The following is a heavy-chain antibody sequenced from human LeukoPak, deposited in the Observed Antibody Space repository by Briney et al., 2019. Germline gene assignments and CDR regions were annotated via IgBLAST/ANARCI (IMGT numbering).Heavy chain of an antibody. J-gene: IGHJ4*02. CDR2: IYHSGST. D-gene: IGHD3-3*01. CDR3: ARGSGDFWSGYYTGSYFDY. CDR1: GYSISSGYY. Sequence: PSETLSLTCTVSGYSISSGYYWGWIRQPPGKGLEWIGSIYHSGSTYYNPSLKSRVTISVDRSKNQFSLKLSSVTAADTAVYYCARGSGDFWSGYYTGSYFDYWGQGTLVTVSS. V-gene: IGHV4-38-2*02.